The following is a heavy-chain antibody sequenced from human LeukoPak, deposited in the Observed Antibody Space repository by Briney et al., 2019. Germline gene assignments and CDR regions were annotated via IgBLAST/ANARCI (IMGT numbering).Heavy chain of an antibody. CDR1: GFTFSSYS. V-gene: IGHV5-51*01. Sequence: GGSLRLSCAASGFTFSSYSMNWVRQMPGKGLEWMGIIYPGDSDTRYSPSFQGQVTISADKSISTAYLQWSSLKASDTAMYYCARKETGTTDNWFDPWGQGTLVTVSS. J-gene: IGHJ5*02. CDR2: IYPGDSDT. CDR3: ARKETGTTDNWFDP. D-gene: IGHD1-7*01.